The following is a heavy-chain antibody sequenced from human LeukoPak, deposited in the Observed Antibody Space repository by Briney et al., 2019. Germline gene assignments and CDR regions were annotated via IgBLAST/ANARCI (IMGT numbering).Heavy chain of an antibody. D-gene: IGHD4-11*01. CDR1: GFTFSNAW. J-gene: IGHJ4*02. Sequence: KPGGSLRLSCAASGFTFSNAWMSWVRQAPGKGLEWVGRIKSKTDGGTTDYAAPVKGRFTISRDDSKNTLYLQMNSLKTEDTAVYYCTTDEDYGNGGTFDYWGQGTLVTVSS. CDR2: IKSKTDGGTT. CDR3: TTDEDYGNGGTFDY. V-gene: IGHV3-15*01.